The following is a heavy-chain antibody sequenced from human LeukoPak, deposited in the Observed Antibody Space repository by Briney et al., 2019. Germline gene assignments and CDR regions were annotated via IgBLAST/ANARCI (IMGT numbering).Heavy chain of an antibody. CDR1: GFTFSDYA. CDR3: AKDSGAPRAFDI. CDR2: IGGSSGNT. D-gene: IGHD3-10*01. V-gene: IGHV3-23*01. J-gene: IGHJ3*02. Sequence: GGSLRLSCAASGFTFSDYAMNWVRQAPGKGLEWVAAIGGSSGNTFHADSVKGRFTISRDNSKNTLYLQMSSLRAEDTAIYYCAKDSGAPRAFDIWGQGTMVTVSS.